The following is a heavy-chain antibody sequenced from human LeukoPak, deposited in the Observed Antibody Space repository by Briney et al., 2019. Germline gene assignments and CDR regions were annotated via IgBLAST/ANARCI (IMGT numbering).Heavy chain of an antibody. CDR3: AREAEVLLWFGEPHMDV. Sequence: SETLSLTCAVYGGSFSGYYWSWIRQPPGKGLECIGEINHSGSTNYNPSLKSRVTISVDTSKNQFSLKLSSVTAADTAVYYCAREAEVLLWFGEPHMDVWGTGTTVTVSS. J-gene: IGHJ6*03. CDR1: GGSFSGYY. CDR2: INHSGST. V-gene: IGHV4-34*01. D-gene: IGHD3-10*01.